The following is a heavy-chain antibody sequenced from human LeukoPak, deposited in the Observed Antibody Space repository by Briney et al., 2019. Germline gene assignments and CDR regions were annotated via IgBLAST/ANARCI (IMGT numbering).Heavy chain of an antibody. CDR1: GFTFDDYD. Sequence: GGSLRLSSAASGFTFDDYDIHRVRQAPGKGLEWVSLISGVGGSTYYADSVKGRFTISRDNSKNSMYLRMNSLRTEDTALYYCAKAWFGERSGGGFDYWGQGTLFTVSS. J-gene: IGHJ4*02. D-gene: IGHD3-10*01. CDR2: ISGVGGST. CDR3: AKAWFGERSGGGFDY. V-gene: IGHV3-43*02.